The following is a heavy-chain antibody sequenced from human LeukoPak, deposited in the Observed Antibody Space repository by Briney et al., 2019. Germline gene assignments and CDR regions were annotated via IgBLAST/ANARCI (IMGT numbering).Heavy chain of an antibody. Sequence: GGSLRLSCAASGFTLSSYSMNWVRQAPGKGLEGVSYISSSSSTIYYADSVKGRFTISRDNAKNSLYLQMDSLRAEDTAVYYCARDYGSGSYTVYWGQGTLVTVSS. V-gene: IGHV3-48*01. D-gene: IGHD3-10*01. CDR3: ARDYGSGSYTVY. CDR1: GFTLSSYS. CDR2: ISSSSSTI. J-gene: IGHJ4*02.